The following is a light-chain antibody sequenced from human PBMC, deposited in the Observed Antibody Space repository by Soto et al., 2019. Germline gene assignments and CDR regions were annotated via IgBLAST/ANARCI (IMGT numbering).Light chain of an antibody. Sequence: EIVLTQSPGTLSLSPGERATLSCRASQTVTSSTLSWFQQKPGQAPRLLIYGTFNRATGIPDRFSGSGSGTDFTLTISRLEPEDFAVYFCHQFARSPWTFGQGTKVKIK. CDR2: GTF. J-gene: IGKJ1*01. V-gene: IGKV3-20*01. CDR1: QTVTSST. CDR3: HQFARSPWT.